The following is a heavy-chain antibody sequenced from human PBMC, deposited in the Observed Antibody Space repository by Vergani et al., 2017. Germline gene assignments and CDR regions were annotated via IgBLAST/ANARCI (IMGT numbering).Heavy chain of an antibody. J-gene: IGHJ5*01. CDR3: VRTEYCTGIACNTRFDS. V-gene: IGHV3-74*03. D-gene: IGHD2-8*02. CDR1: GFSFNTYW. Sequence: EVQLVESGGGSVQSGGSLRLSCVASGFSFNTYWMHWVRQVPVKGLMWVARIDEYGNRATYGDFETGRFTISRDKAKNTVFLQMTNLRADDAGVYYCVRTEYCTGIACNTRFDSWGQGALVTVSS. CDR2: IDEYGNRA.